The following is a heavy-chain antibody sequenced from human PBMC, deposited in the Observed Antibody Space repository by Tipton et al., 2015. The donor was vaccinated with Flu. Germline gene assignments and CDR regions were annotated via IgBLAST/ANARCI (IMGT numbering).Heavy chain of an antibody. CDR3: ARLSDDILTGYYPHLDY. V-gene: IGHV4-39*01. CDR2: IYYSGST. Sequence: LRLSCTVSGGSISSSSYYWGWSRQPAGKGLEWIGSIYYSGSTYYNPSLKSRVTIAVDTSKNQSSRTLSSVAAADTAVYYCARLSDDILTGYYPHLDYWGQGTLVTVSS. CDR1: GGSISSSSYY. J-gene: IGHJ4*02. D-gene: IGHD3-9*01.